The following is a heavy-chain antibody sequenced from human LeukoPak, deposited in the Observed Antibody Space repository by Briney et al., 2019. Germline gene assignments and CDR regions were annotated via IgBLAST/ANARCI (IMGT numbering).Heavy chain of an antibody. CDR2: TYYRPKWYN. CDR1: GDSVSSNSAA. CDR3: ARSEGCSSTSCRNYYYYYGMDV. D-gene: IGHD2-2*01. Sequence: SQTLSLTCAISGDSVSSNSAAWNWIRQSPSRGLEWLGRTYYRPKWYNDYAVSVKSRITINPDTSKNQFSLQLNSVTPEDAAVYYCARSEGCSSTSCRNYYYYYGMDVWGQGTTVTVSS. J-gene: IGHJ6*02. V-gene: IGHV6-1*01.